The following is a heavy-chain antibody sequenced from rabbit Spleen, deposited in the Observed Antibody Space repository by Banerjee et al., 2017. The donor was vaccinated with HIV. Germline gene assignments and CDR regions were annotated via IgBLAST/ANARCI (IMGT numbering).Heavy chain of an antibody. D-gene: IGHD6-1*01. V-gene: IGHV1S40*01. Sequence: QSLEESGGDLVKPGASLTLTCIASGVSFSGSSYMCWVRQAPGKGLEWIACIDTGSSGFTYFASWAKGRFTISKASSTTVTLQLTSLTVADTATYFCARDIGDDGYALWGQGTLVTVS. CDR2: IDTGSSGFT. J-gene: IGHJ3*01. CDR3: ARDIGDDGYAL. CDR1: GVSFSGSSY.